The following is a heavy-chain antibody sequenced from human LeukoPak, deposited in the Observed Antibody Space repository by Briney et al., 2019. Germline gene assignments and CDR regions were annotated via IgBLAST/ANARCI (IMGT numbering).Heavy chain of an antibody. J-gene: IGHJ4*02. CDR1: GFTFSSYS. Sequence: GGSLRLSCAASGFTFSSYSMNWVRQAPGKGLEWVSYISHDSVVIYYTDSVKGRFTVSRDNVNNLLYLQMSRLTVDDAAVYYCAREGFSTVTSDYWGQGTLVTVSS. D-gene: IGHD4-17*01. CDR3: AREGFSTVTSDY. V-gene: IGHV3-48*04. CDR2: ISHDSVVI.